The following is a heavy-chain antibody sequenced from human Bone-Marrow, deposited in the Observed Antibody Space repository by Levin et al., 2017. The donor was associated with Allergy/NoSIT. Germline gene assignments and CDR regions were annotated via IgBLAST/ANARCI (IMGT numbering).Heavy chain of an antibody. CDR3: ARHIRNYGMDV. V-gene: IGHV4-59*08. D-gene: IGHD3-3*02. CDR1: GGSISSSF. CDR2: IYDSGST. J-gene: IGHJ6*02. Sequence: SQTLSLTCSVSGGSISSSFWSWMRQPPGKALEWIGYIYDSGSTNYNPSLRSRVTISGDTSKNQFSLKVSSVTAADTAMYYCARHIRNYGMDVWGQGTTVTVSS.